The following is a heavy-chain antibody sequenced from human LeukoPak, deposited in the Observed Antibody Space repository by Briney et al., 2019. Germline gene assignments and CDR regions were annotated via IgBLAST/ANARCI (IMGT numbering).Heavy chain of an antibody. J-gene: IGHJ4*02. Sequence: GGSLRLSCAASGFTFSSYAMSWVRQAPGKGLEWVSAISGSGGSTYYADSVKGRFTISRDNSKNTLYLQMNSLRAEDTAVYYCARGPFCSGGSCYYFDYWGQGTLVTVSS. CDR2: ISGSGGST. CDR1: GFTFSSYA. D-gene: IGHD2-15*01. CDR3: ARGPFCSGGSCYYFDY. V-gene: IGHV3-23*01.